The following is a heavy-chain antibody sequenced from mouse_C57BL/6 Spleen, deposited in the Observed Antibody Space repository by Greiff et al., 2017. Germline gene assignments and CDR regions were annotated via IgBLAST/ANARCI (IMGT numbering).Heavy chain of an antibody. CDR1: GYTFTSYW. CDR2: IDPSDSYT. Sequence: VQLQQPGAELVMPGASVKLSCKASGYTFTSYWMHWVKQRPGQGLEWIGEIDPSDSYTNYNQKFKGKSTLTVDKSSSTAYMQLSSLTSEDSAVYYCASSSYDYGRFAYWGQGTLVTVSA. V-gene: IGHV1-69*01. J-gene: IGHJ3*01. CDR3: ASSSYDYGRFAY. D-gene: IGHD2-4*01.